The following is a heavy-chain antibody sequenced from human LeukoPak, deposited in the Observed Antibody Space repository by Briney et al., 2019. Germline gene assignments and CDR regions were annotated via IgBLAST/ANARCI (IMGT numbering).Heavy chain of an antibody. V-gene: IGHV4-59*01. D-gene: IGHD3-22*01. CDR2: IYYTGTT. Sequence: SETLSLTCTVSGDSISSSYWSWIRQPPGKTLEWLGHIYYTGTTNYNPSLKSRVTMSIDTSKNQFSLNLNSVTAADTAVYYCARGFYDSSGYSNCFDPWGQGTLVTVSS. CDR3: ARGFYDSSGYSNCFDP. J-gene: IGHJ5*02. CDR1: GDSISSSY.